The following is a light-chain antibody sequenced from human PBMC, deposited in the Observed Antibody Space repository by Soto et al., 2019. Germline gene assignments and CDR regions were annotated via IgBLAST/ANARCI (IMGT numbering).Light chain of an antibody. J-gene: IGKJ4*01. CDR3: QQYVNSPLT. Sequence: EIVLTQSPGTLSLSPGERATLSCRASQSVSSTYLAWYQQKPGQAPRLLIYDGSRRATGTPDRFSGSGSGTDFNLTISRLEPEDFAVYHCQQYVNSPLTFGGGTKVEI. CDR2: DGS. CDR1: QSVSSTY. V-gene: IGKV3-20*01.